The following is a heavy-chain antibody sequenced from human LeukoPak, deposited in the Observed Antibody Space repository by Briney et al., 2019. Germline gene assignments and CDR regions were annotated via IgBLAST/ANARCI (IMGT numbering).Heavy chain of an antibody. J-gene: IGHJ4*02. Sequence: GGSLSLTCAASGFTFSSYALHWVRQAPGKGLEWVGVISYSGSTNYYAAFVQGRFTISRDNSKTTLYLQMNSLRAEGTAVYYCAREWEEGNNNGGKETLVTV. CDR1: GFTFSSYA. CDR3: AREWEEGNNN. D-gene: IGHD1-26*01. CDR2: ISYSGSTN. V-gene: IGHV3-30-3*01.